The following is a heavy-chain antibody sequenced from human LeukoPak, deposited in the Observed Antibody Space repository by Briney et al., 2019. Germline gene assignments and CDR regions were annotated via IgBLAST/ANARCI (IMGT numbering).Heavy chain of an antibody. CDR2: IYPGNSDT. D-gene: IGHD3-22*01. Sequence: GESLKTSCKGSGYSFTSYWIDWVRQMPGKGLGWMGIIYPGNSDTRYSPSFQGQVTISADKSISTAYLQWSSLKASDTAMYYCARMYYYDSSGYYAYYFDYWGQGTLVTVSS. J-gene: IGHJ4*02. V-gene: IGHV5-51*01. CDR1: GYSFTSYW. CDR3: ARMYYYDSSGYYAYYFDY.